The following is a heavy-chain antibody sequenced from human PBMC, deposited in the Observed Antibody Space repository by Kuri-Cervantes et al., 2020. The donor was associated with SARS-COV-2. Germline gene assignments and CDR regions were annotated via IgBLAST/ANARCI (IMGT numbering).Heavy chain of an antibody. CDR3: ASLTVTP. J-gene: IGHJ5*02. V-gene: IGHV3-30-3*01. CDR2: ISYDGSNK. D-gene: IGHD4-17*01. Sequence: GGSLRLSCAASGFTFISYAMHWVRQAPGKGLEWVAVISYDGSNKYYADSVKGRFTISRDNSKNTLYLQMNSLRAEDTAVYYCASLTVTPWGQGTLVTVSS. CDR1: GFTFISYA.